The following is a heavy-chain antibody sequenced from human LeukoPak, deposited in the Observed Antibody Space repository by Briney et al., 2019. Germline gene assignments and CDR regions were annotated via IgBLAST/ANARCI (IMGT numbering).Heavy chain of an antibody. D-gene: IGHD3-10*01. CDR1: GYTFTGYY. Sequence: ASVKVSCKASGYTFTGYYMHWVRQAPGQGLEWMGWINPNSGGTNYAQKFQGRVTMTRDTSISTAYMELSRLRSDDTAVYYCARAGRMFRGATVWFDPWGQGTLVTVSS. CDR3: ARAGRMFRGATVWFDP. V-gene: IGHV1-2*02. CDR2: INPNSGGT. J-gene: IGHJ5*02.